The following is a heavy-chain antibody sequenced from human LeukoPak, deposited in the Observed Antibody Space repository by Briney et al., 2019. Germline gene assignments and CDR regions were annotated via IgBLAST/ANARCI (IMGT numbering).Heavy chain of an antibody. Sequence: ASLKVSCKASGYTFTHYYIHWVRQAPGRGLEWMGWINPNSGGTNYAQKFQGRVTMTRGTSISTAYMELSSLRSDDTAVYYCARALPMFRGLTSWDYWGQGTLVIVSS. D-gene: IGHD3-10*01. CDR2: INPNSGGT. V-gene: IGHV1-2*02. J-gene: IGHJ4*02. CDR1: GYTFTHYY. CDR3: ARALPMFRGLTSWDY.